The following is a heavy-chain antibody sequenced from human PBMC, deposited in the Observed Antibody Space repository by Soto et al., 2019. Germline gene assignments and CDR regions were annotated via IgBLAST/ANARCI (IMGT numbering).Heavy chain of an antibody. J-gene: IGHJ6*02. V-gene: IGHV4-34*01. Sequence: SETLSLTCAVYGGSFSGYYWSWIRQPPWKWLEWIGEINHSGSTNYNPSLKSRVTISVDTSKNQFSLKLSSVTAADTAVYYCARGITIFGVEMTPGGMDVWGQGTTVTVSS. CDR3: ARGITIFGVEMTPGGMDV. CDR2: INHSGST. D-gene: IGHD3-3*01. CDR1: GGSFSGYY.